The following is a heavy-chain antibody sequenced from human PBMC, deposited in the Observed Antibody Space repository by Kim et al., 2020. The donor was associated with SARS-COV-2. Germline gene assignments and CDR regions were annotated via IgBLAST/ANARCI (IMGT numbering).Heavy chain of an antibody. Sequence: SETPSLTCAVYGGSFSGYYWSWIRQPPGKGLEWIGEINHSGSTNYNPSLKSRVTISVDTSKNQFSLKLSSVTAADTAVYYCARGSYSSSWYGVRWWFDPWGQGTLVTVSS. D-gene: IGHD6-13*01. CDR3: ARGSYSSSWYGVRWWFDP. CDR2: INHSGST. CDR1: GGSFSGYY. V-gene: IGHV4-34*01. J-gene: IGHJ5*02.